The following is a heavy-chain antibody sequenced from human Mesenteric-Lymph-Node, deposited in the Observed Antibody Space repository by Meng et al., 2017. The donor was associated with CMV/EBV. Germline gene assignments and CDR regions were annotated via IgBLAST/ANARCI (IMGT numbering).Heavy chain of an antibody. CDR2: ISNTGNTV. J-gene: IGHJ5*02. Sequence: GGSLRLSCAASGFTFSTYSMNWVRQAPGKGLEWITFISNTGNTVYYADSVRGRFTISRDDAKNSLFLQMNNLRAEDTAVYYCARDGGWFDTWGQGTLVTVSS. CDR1: GFTFSTYS. V-gene: IGHV3-48*04. D-gene: IGHD3-16*01. CDR3: ARDGGWFDT.